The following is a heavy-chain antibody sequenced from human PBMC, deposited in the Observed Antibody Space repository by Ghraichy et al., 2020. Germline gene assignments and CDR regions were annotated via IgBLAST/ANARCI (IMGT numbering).Heavy chain of an antibody. Sequence: SETLSLTCTVSGGSVRSYYWSWIRQPPGRGLEWIAYIYHTGSTNCNPSLKSRVSISLDTSKNHLSPKLTSVTAADTAVYYCARGLRSSSSQGTTFDYWGQGTLVTVSS. D-gene: IGHD6-6*01. V-gene: IGHV4-59*02. J-gene: IGHJ4*02. CDR3: ARGLRSSSSQGTTFDY. CDR2: IYHTGST. CDR1: GGSVRSYY.